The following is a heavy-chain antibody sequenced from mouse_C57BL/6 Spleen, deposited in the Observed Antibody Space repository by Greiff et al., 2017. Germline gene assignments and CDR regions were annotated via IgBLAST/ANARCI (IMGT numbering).Heavy chain of an antibody. CDR3: ARDGNYEAY. D-gene: IGHD2-1*01. Sequence: QVQLQQPGAELVKPGASVKLSCKASGYTFTSYWMHWVKQRPGQGLEWIGMIHPNSGSTNYNEKFKSKATLTVDKSSSTAYMQLSSLTSEDSAFYYCARDGNYEAYWGQGTLVTVSA. CDR2: IHPNSGST. CDR1: GYTFTSYW. V-gene: IGHV1-64*01. J-gene: IGHJ3*01.